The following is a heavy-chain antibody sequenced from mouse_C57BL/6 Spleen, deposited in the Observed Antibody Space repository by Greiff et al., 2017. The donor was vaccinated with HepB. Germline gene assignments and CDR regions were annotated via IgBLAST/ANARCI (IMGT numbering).Heavy chain of an antibody. CDR2: INPGSGGT. CDR3: ARHGSIYAWFAY. CDR1: GYAFTNYL. J-gene: IGHJ3*01. D-gene: IGHD1-1*01. Sequence: QVQLQQSGAELVRPGTSVKVSCKASGYAFTNYLIEWVKQRPGQGLEWIGVINPGSGGTNYNEKFKGKATLTADKSSSTAYMQLSSLTSEDSAVYFCARHGSIYAWFAYWGQGTLVTVSA. V-gene: IGHV1-54*01.